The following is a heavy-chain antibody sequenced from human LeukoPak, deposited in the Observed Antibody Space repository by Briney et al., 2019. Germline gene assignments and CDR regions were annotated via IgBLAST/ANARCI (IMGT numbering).Heavy chain of an antibody. J-gene: IGHJ5*02. V-gene: IGHV5-51*01. D-gene: IGHD2-2*01. CDR2: IYPGDSDT. CDR3: ARQDCSSTSCYRRGWFDP. Sequence: GESLKISCKGSGHSFTSYWIGWVRQMPGKGLEWMGIIYPGDSDTKYSPSFQGQVTISADKSINTAYLQWSSLKASDTAIYYCARQDCSSTSCYRRGWFDPWGQGTLVTVSS. CDR1: GHSFTSYW.